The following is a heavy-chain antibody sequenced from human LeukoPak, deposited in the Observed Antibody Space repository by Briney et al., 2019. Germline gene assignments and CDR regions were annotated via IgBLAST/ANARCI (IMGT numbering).Heavy chain of an antibody. V-gene: IGHV4-61*05. D-gene: IGHD3-10*01. J-gene: IGHJ4*02. CDR2: IYHSGST. CDR3: ARGGGRLWFGEIYYFDY. Sequence: SETLSLTCTVSGGSISSGSYYWSWIRQPPGKGLEWIGEIYHSGSTNYNPSLKSRVTISVDKSKNQFSLKLSSVTAADTAVYYCARGGGRLWFGEIYYFDYWGQGTLVTVSS. CDR1: GGSISSGSYY.